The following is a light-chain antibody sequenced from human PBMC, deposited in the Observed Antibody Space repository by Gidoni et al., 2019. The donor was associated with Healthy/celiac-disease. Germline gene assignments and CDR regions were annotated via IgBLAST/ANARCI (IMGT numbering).Light chain of an antibody. J-gene: IGKJ2*04. CDR3: QQYGSSPMCS. Sequence: EIALTQSPGTLSLSPGERATLSCRASQSVSSSYLAWYQQKPGQAPRLLIYGASSSATGIPDRFSGSGSGTDFTLTISRLEPEDFAVYYCQQYGSSPMCSFGQGTKLEIK. CDR2: GAS. CDR1: QSVSSSY. V-gene: IGKV3-20*01.